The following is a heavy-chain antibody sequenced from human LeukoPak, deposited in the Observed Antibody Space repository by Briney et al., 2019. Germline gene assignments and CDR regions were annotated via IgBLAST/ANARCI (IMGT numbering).Heavy chain of an antibody. D-gene: IGHD6-6*01. CDR1: GFTFSSYE. V-gene: IGHV3-7*01. CDR3: ARESFAARWD. J-gene: IGHJ4*02. CDR2: IKQDGSEK. Sequence: GGSLRLSCAASGFTFSSYEMNWVRQAPGKGLEWVANIKQDGSEKDYVDSVKGRSTIFRDNAKNSLYLQMNSLTAEDTAVYYCARESFAARWDWGQGTLVTVSS.